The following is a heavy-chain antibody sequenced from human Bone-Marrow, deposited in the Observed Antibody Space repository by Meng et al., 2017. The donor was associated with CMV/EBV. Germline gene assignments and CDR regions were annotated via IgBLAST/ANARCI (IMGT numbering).Heavy chain of an antibody. CDR3: VKTYPDGYWGAYNYYYLDV. V-gene: IGHV3-21*04. D-gene: IGHD5-24*01. Sequence: GGSLRLSCAASGFTFSSYSMNWVRQAPGKGLEWVSSISSSSSYIYYADSLKGRFTISRDNSKNTLHLQMNNLRVEDTAIYYCVKTYPDGYWGAYNYYYLDVWDQGTTVTVSS. CDR2: ISSSSSYI. J-gene: IGHJ6*02. CDR1: GFTFSSYS.